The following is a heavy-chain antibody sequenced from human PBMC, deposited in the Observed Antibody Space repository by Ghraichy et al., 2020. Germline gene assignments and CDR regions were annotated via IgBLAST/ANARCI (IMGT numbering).Heavy chain of an antibody. Sequence: SETLSLTCTVSGYSISSGYFWGWIRQPPGKGLEWIGTIDHSGNISYYPSLKSRVTISVDTSQNQFSLQLRSVTAADTAVYYCARIEARLDYYYGWDVWGQGTTVTVSS. CDR1: GYSISSGYF. CDR2: IDHSGNI. V-gene: IGHV4-38-2*02. D-gene: IGHD6-19*01. CDR3: ARIEARLDYYYGWDV. J-gene: IGHJ6*02.